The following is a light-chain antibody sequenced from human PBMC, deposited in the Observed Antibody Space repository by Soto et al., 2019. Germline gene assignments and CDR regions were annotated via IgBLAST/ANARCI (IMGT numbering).Light chain of an antibody. CDR1: QSVGDY. V-gene: IGKV3-11*01. CDR2: DAS. J-gene: IGKJ5*01. CDR3: QQYNNWPPIT. Sequence: EIVLTQSPATLSLSPGERATLSCRASQSVGDYLGWYQQKPGQAPRLLIYDASQRATGVPARFSGSGSGTEFTLTISSLQSEDFAVYYCQQYNNWPPITFGQGTRLEIK.